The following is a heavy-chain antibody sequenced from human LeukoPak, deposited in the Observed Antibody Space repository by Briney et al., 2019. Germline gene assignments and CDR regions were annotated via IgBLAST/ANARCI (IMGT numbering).Heavy chain of an antibody. Sequence: PGGSLRLSCAASGFTFSSYAMSWVRQAPGKGLEWVSPISGSGSSTYYADSVKGRFTISRDNSKNTLYLQMNSLRTEDTAVYYCAKDSGRFAVYYMDVWGKGTTVTISS. CDR1: GFTFSSYA. CDR3: AKDSGRFAVYYMDV. J-gene: IGHJ6*03. D-gene: IGHD3-10*01. V-gene: IGHV3-23*01. CDR2: ISGSGSST.